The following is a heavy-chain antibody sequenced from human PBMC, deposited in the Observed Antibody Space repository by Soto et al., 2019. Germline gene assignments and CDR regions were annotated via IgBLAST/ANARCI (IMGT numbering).Heavy chain of an antibody. CDR2: TYYRAKWYN. CDR3: AREEGQLGAFDY. Sequence: PSHTRSLTCAISGYSVSSNSAAWNVFRQSPSRGLEWLGRTYYRAKWYNHYAESMESRVIINPDTSKSQFSLVLNSVTPEDTSVYFCAREEGQLGAFDYWGQGTLVTVSS. J-gene: IGHJ4*02. V-gene: IGHV6-1*01. D-gene: IGHD6-6*01. CDR1: GYSVSSNSAA.